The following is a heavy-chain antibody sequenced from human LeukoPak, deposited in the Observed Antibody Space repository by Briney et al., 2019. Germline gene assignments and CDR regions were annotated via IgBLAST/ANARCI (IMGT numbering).Heavy chain of an antibody. Sequence: GGSLRLTCAASGFTVSSNYMSWVRQAPGKGLEWVSVIYSGGSTYYADPVKGRFTISRDNSKNTLYLQMNSLRAEDTAVYYCARVGGDYGDYYDYWGQGTLVTVSS. CDR3: ARVGGDYGDYYDY. J-gene: IGHJ4*02. CDR2: IYSGGST. CDR1: GFTVSSNY. V-gene: IGHV3-66*01. D-gene: IGHD4-17*01.